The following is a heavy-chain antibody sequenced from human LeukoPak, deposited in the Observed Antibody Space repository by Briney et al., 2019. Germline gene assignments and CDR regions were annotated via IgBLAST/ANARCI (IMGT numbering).Heavy chain of an antibody. CDR2: INHSGST. CDR1: GFTFSSYA. D-gene: IGHD4-17*01. CDR3: GRGRRLLQLPYGGNPEKLMWGDY. V-gene: IGHV4-34*01. Sequence: GSLRLSCAASGFTFSSYAMSWVRQPPGKGLEWIGEINHSGSTNYNPSLKSRVTTSVDTTKNQFSLKLSSVTAADTAEYYCGRGRRLLQLPYGGNPEKLMWGDYWGQGALVTVSS. J-gene: IGHJ4*02.